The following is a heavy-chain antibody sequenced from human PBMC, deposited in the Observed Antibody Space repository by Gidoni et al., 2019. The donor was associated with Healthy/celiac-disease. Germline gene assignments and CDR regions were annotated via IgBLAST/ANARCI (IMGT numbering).Heavy chain of an antibody. V-gene: IGHV3-9*01. CDR2: ISWNSGSI. CDR1: GFPFDYYA. Sequence: EVQLVESGGGLVQPGRSLRLSCAASGFPFDYYAMHWVRQAPGKGLEWVSGISWNSGSIGYADSVKGRFTISRDNAKNSLYLQMNSLRAEDTALYYCAKDASIVVVVASGGMDVWGQGTTVTVSS. D-gene: IGHD2-15*01. CDR3: AKDASIVVVVASGGMDV. J-gene: IGHJ6*02.